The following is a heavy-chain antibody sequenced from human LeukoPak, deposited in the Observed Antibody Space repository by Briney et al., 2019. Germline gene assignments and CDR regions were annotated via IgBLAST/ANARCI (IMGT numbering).Heavy chain of an antibody. CDR3: ARDPYSGNYGNYYYYYMDV. Sequence: GGSLRLSCAASGFTFSSYWMSWVRQAPGKGLEWVANIKQDGSEKYYVDSVKGRFTISRDNAKNSLYLQMNSLGPEDTAVYYCARDPYSGNYGNYYYYYMDVWGKGTTVTISS. CDR1: GFTFSSYW. J-gene: IGHJ6*03. V-gene: IGHV3-7*01. D-gene: IGHD1-26*01. CDR2: IKQDGSEK.